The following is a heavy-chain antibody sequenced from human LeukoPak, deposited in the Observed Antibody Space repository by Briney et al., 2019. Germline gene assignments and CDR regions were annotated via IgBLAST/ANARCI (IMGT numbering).Heavy chain of an antibody. Sequence: PGGSLRLSCAASGFTFSSHGMHWVRQAPGKGLEWVALVSYDGANNHYADSVKGRFTISRDESKNTLYLQMNSLRAEDTAVYYCARDRGYGTFDYWGQGTLVTVSS. CDR1: GFTFSSHG. D-gene: IGHD5-12*01. J-gene: IGHJ4*02. CDR2: VSYDGANN. V-gene: IGHV3-30*02. CDR3: ARDRGYGTFDY.